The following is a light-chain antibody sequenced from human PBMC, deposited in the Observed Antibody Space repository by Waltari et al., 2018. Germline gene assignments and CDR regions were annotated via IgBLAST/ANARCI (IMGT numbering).Light chain of an antibody. V-gene: IGLV3-21*02. CDR3: QVWDSSSKYV. CDR2: ADT. CDR1: NIGSKT. J-gene: IGLJ1*01. Sequence: SYVLTQPPSVSVAPGQTATITCEESNIGSKTVHWYRQKPGQAPVVVGYADTFRPSGIPERFSCSNSGRKATLTISRVEAGDEADYYCQVWDSSSKYVFGTGTKVTVL.